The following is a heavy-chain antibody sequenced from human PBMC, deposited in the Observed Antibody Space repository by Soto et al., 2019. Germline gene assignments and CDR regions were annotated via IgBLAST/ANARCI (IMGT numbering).Heavy chain of an antibody. V-gene: IGHV4-38-2*01. CDR3: ASSPGSGNYYNIPAS. CDR2: FYHTGRT. J-gene: IGHJ5*02. Sequence: PSETLSLTCAVSGYSISSNYYWGWIRQPPGKGLEWIGSFYHTGRTFYNPSHESRVSISVDTSKNHISLTLTSVTAADTAVYYCASSPGSGNYYNIPASWGQGTLVTVSS. D-gene: IGHD3-10*01. CDR1: GYSISSNYY.